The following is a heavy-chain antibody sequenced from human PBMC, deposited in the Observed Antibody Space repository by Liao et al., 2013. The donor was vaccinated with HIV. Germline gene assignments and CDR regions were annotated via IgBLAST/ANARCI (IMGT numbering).Heavy chain of an antibody. J-gene: IGHJ2*01. CDR2: IFTSGST. Sequence: QVQLQESGPGLVKPSQTLSLTCSVSGASFNNGTNSWNWIRQPAGKGLEWVGRIFTSGSTNYINSLKSRVTISLDTAKNQFSLTLSSVTAADTAVYYCARGGEVVPGTIYGWYFDLWGRWRPSVTVAS. D-gene: IGHD3-10*01. V-gene: IGHV4-61*02. CDR1: GASFNNGTNS. CDR3: ARGGEVVPGTIYGWYFDL.